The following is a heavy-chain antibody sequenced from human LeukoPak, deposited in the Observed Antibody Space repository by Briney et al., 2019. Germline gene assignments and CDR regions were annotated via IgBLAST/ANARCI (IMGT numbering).Heavy chain of an antibody. CDR2: IYSGGST. CDR3: ATAVSIQRPGIAGSWDAFDI. D-gene: IGHD6-13*01. V-gene: IGHV3-53*01. Sequence: PGGSLRPSCAASGFTVSSNYMSWVRQAPGKGLGWVSVIYSGGSTYYADSVKGRFTISRDNSKNTLYLQMNSLRAEDTAVYYCATAVSIQRPGIAGSWDAFDIWGQGTMVTASS. CDR1: GFTVSSNY. J-gene: IGHJ3*02.